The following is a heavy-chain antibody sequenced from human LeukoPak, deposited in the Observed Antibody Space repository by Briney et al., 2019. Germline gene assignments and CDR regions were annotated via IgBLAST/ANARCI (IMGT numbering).Heavy chain of an antibody. Sequence: GGPLRLSCAISGFNFNTKWMTWLRQAPGKGLEWVANINQDGSEKYQGDAVKGRFIISRDNAKRSLFLEMSSLRAEDTAVYYCADPPSDFWGQGTLVAVSS. CDR3: ADPPSDF. CDR2: INQDGSEK. J-gene: IGHJ4*02. V-gene: IGHV3-7*01. CDR1: GFNFNTKW.